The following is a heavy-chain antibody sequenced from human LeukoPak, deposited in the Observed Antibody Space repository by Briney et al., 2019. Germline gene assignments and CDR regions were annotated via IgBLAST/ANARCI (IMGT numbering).Heavy chain of an antibody. J-gene: IGHJ4*02. CDR1: GFTFSIFA. CDR3: ARDRGGWPDY. D-gene: IGHD6-19*01. CDR2: IGSSSSTI. V-gene: IGHV3-48*01. Sequence: GGSLRLSCAASGFTFSIFAMNWVRQAPGKGLEWLSYIGSSSSTIYYADSVKGRFTISRDNAKNSLYLQLNSLRPEDTGLYYCARDRGGWPDYWGQGTLVTVSS.